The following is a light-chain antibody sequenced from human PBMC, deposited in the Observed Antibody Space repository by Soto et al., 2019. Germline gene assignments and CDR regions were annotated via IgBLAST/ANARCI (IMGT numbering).Light chain of an antibody. V-gene: IGLV6-57*04. CDR1: SGSIATYY. Sequence: NFMLTQPHSVSESPGKTVTISCTRSSGSIATYYVQWYQQRPGSAPTTVIYEDDQRPSGVPDRFSGSIDTSSNSASLTISGLKTEDEADYYCQSYDSSYHGVVFGGGTKVTVL. CDR3: QSYDSSYHGVV. J-gene: IGLJ2*01. CDR2: EDD.